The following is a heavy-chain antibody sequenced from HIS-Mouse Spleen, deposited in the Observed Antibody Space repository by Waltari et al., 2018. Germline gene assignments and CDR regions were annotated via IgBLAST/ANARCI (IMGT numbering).Heavy chain of an antibody. CDR1: GGSISSSSYY. Sequence: QLQLQESGPGLVKPSETLSLTCTVSGGSISSSSYYSGWIRQPPRKGLEWIGSIYYSGSTYYNPSLKSRVTISVDTSKNQFSLKLSSVTAADTAVYYCAREIPYSSSWYDWYFDLWGRGTLVTVSS. J-gene: IGHJ2*01. CDR2: IYYSGST. CDR3: AREIPYSSSWYDWYFDL. V-gene: IGHV4-39*07. D-gene: IGHD6-13*01.